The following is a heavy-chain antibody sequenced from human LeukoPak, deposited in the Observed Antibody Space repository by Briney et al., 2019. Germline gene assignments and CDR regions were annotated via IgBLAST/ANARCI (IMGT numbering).Heavy chain of an antibody. CDR1: GFTVSSNY. V-gene: IGHV3-23*01. J-gene: IGHJ4*02. CDR3: ARAHPLVGAPDY. Sequence: PGGSLRLSCAASGFTVSSNYMSWVRQAPGKGLEWVSAISGSGGSTYYADSVKGRFTISRDNSKNTLYLQMNSLRAEDTAVYYCARAHPLVGAPDYWGQGTLVTVSS. D-gene: IGHD1-26*01. CDR2: ISGSGGST.